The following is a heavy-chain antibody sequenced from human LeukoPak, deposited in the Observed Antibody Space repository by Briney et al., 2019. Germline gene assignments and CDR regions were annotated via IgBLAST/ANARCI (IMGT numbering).Heavy chain of an antibody. CDR3: ARRRAEDYNDFVHFDF. Sequence: GGSLRLSCAASGFTFSSYDMNWVRQAPGMGLEWVSRISGSGGSTYYADSVKGRFALSRDNSKNTLYLQMNSLRAEDTAIYYCARRRAEDYNDFVHFDFWGHGTLVTVSS. D-gene: IGHD4-17*01. J-gene: IGHJ4*01. CDR2: ISGSGGST. V-gene: IGHV3-23*01. CDR1: GFTFSSYD.